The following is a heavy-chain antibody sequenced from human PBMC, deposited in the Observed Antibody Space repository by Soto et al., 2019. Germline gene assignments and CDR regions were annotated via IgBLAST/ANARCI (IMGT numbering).Heavy chain of an antibody. Sequence: PGGSLRLSCAASGFTFSSYAMSWVRQAPGKGLEWVSAISGSGGSTYYADSVKGRCTISRDNSKNSLYLQMNSLRAEDTAVYYCAKDRSHYGSIPNIPDYWGQGTLVTVSS. CDR1: GFTFSSYA. V-gene: IGHV3-23*01. CDR2: ISGSGGST. J-gene: IGHJ4*02. CDR3: AKDRSHYGSIPNIPDY. D-gene: IGHD4-17*01.